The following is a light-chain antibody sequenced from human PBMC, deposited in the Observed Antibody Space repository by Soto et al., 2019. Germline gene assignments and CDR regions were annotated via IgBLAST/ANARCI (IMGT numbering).Light chain of an antibody. V-gene: IGKV3-11*01. Sequence: EIVLTQSPATLSLSPGERATLSCRASQSVRTSLAWYQQKPDQAPRLLIYDASNRATGIPARFSGSGSGTDFTLTISRLKSQDFAVYYCQQRNDWPVTFGPGTKVDIK. CDR2: DAS. J-gene: IGKJ3*01. CDR3: QQRNDWPVT. CDR1: QSVRTS.